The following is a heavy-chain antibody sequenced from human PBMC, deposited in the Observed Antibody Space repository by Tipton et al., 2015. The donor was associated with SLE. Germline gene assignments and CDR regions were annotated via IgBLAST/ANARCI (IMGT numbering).Heavy chain of an antibody. CDR3: ARCYSNYVYFQH. Sequence: TLSLTCTVSGGSISSYYWSWIRQPPGRGLEWIGYIYYSGSTKSNPSLKSRVTISVDTSKNQFSLKLSSVTAADTAVYYCARCYSNYVYFQHWGQGTLVTVSS. CDR1: GGSISSYY. V-gene: IGHV4-59*08. D-gene: IGHD4-11*01. CDR2: IYYSGST. J-gene: IGHJ1*01.